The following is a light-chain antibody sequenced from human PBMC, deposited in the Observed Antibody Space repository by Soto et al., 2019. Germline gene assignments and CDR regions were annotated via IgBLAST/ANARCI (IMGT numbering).Light chain of an antibody. Sequence: QSALTQPASVSGSPGQSITISCTGTSSDVGGYNYVSWYQQHPGKAPKLMIYEVSNRPSGVSNRFSGSKSGNTASLTISGLQAEDAAGYYCCSYAGSYTLIFGGGTKLTVL. CDR3: CSYAGSYTLI. CDR2: EVS. V-gene: IGLV2-14*01. CDR1: SSDVGGYNY. J-gene: IGLJ2*01.